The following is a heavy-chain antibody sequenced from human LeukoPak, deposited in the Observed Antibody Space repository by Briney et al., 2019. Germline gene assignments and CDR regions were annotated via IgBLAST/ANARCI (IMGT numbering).Heavy chain of an antibody. J-gene: IGHJ4*02. Sequence: SETLSLTCAVYGGSFSDYYWTWIRQPPGKGLEWIGEINHSGSTNYNPSLKSRVTISVDTSKNQFSLKLSSVTAADTAVYYCARLSGYGDYVLDYWGQGTLVTVSS. D-gene: IGHD4-17*01. CDR1: GGSFSDYY. V-gene: IGHV4-34*01. CDR2: INHSGST. CDR3: ARLSGYGDYVLDY.